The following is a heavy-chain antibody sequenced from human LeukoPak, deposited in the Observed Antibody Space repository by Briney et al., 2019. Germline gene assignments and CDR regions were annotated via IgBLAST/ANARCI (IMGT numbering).Heavy chain of an antibody. V-gene: IGHV4-39*07. Sequence: PTETLSLTCTVSGGSISSSSYYWGWIRQPPGKGLEWIGSIYYSGSTYYNPSLKSRVTISVDTSKNQFSLKLSSVTAADTAVYYCARGGYGADPLFYYYYYYMDVWGKGTTVTVSS. CDR1: GGSISSSSYY. J-gene: IGHJ6*03. D-gene: IGHD5-18*01. CDR3: ARGGYGADPLFYYYYYYMDV. CDR2: IYYSGST.